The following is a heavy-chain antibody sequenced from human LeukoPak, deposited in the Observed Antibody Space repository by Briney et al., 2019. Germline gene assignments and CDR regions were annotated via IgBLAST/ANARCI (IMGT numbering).Heavy chain of an antibody. Sequence: PGGSLRLSCAASGFTFSSYWMSWVRQAPGKGLEWVANIKQDGSEKYYVDSVKGRFTISRDNAKNSLYLQMNSLRAEDTAVYYCARYKGASYLSSFDYWGQGTLVTVSS. D-gene: IGHD1-14*01. CDR2: IKQDGSEK. J-gene: IGHJ4*02. CDR3: ARYKGASYLSSFDY. CDR1: GFTFSSYW. V-gene: IGHV3-7*01.